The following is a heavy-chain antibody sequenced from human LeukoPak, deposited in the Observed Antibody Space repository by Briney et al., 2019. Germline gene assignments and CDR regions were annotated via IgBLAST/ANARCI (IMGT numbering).Heavy chain of an antibody. CDR2: IFYNGSP. CDR1: GGSITSGTSY. Sequence: SETLSLTCNVSGGSITSGTSYWGWIRQPPGKGLEWIANIFYNGSPYYNPALKSRVTISVDTSKNLFSLILRSVTATDTAIYYCARHLDSSRSPRGRTFEVWGHGTLVTVSS. V-gene: IGHV4-39*01. D-gene: IGHD4-11*01. J-gene: IGHJ3*01. CDR3: ARHLDSSRSPRGRTFEV.